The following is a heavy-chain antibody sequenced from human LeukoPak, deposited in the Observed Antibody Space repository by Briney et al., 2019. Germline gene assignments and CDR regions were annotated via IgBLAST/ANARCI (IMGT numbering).Heavy chain of an antibody. J-gene: IGHJ6*03. CDR3: ARVDYGGGYYYMDV. V-gene: IGHV3-74*01. D-gene: IGHD3-16*01. CDR2: IKNDGSRT. CDR1: GFTFSSYW. Sequence: GGSLRLSCAVSGFTFSSYWMHWVRQAPGKGLVWVSRIKNDGSRTTYADSVKGRFTISRDNAKNTLYLQMNSLRAEDTAVYYCARVDYGGGYYYMDVWGKGTTVTISS.